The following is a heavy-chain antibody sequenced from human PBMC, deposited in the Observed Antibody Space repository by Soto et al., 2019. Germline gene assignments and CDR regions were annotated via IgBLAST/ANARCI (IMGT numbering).Heavy chain of an antibody. J-gene: IGHJ1*01. Sequence: EVQLLESGGGLGQPGGSLRLSCTASGFIFSTYAMSWVRQAPGKGLEWVSGISGRGGTTYYADSVKGRFTISRDNSKNTLYLQMNSLCAEDTAVYFCAKEGAILQCLDGGAFQYWGLGTLVIVSS. D-gene: IGHD3-10*02. CDR3: AKEGAILQCLDGGAFQY. CDR1: GFIFSTYA. V-gene: IGHV3-23*01. CDR2: ISGRGGTT.